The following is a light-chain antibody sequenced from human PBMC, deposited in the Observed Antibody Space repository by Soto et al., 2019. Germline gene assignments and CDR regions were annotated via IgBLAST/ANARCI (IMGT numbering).Light chain of an antibody. J-gene: IGKJ1*01. CDR2: VTS. CDR1: QYIDKY. CDR3: QQFIDGWT. Sequence: DIQMTQSPSSLSASVGDRVTITCRASQYIDKYLIWYQHKPGKAPNLLIYVTSTLQSGVPSRFSGSGSETEFTLTISGLQPDDFATYYCQQFIDGWTFGQGTKVEIK. V-gene: IGKV1-39*01.